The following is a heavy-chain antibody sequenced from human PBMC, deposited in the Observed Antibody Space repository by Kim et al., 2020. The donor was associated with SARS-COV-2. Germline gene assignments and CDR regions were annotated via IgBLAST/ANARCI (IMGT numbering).Heavy chain of an antibody. J-gene: IGHJ5*02. CDR1: GDSINDYY. Sequence: SETLSLTCSVSGDSINDYYWTWIRQPPGKGLEWVGYIFYRGNTKYNPSLGGRVTISVDTAENQFSLKLRSVTAADTAVYYCGRFRNGFDYWFDPWGQGT. D-gene: IGHD5-12*01. CDR2: IFYRGNT. CDR3: GRFRNGFDYWFDP. V-gene: IGHV4-59*01.